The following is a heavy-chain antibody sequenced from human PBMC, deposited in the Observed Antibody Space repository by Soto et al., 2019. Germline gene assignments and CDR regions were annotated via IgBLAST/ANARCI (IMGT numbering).Heavy chain of an antibody. CDR1: GGSLLGHY. V-gene: IGHV4-34*01. CDR3: ARAAVKLGATLFDS. D-gene: IGHD1-26*01. J-gene: IGHJ4*02. CDR2: INHSGFT. Sequence: SETLSLTCAVSGGSLLGHYCSFIRHSPEKGLEWIVEINHSGFTNYNPTLKSRVTISRDASKNQFSLRLSSMTAADSAVYFCARAAVKLGATLFDSWGQGTLVTVSS.